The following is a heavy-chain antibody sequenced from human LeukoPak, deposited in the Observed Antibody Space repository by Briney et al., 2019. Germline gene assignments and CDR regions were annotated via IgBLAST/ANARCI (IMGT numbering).Heavy chain of an antibody. CDR3: ARDVRIVVVPAATYYYYYGMDV. CDR1: GFTFSSYA. Sequence: PGGSLRLSCAASGFTFSSYAMHWVRQAPGKGLEWVAVISYDGSNKYYADSVKGRFTISRDNSKNTLYLQMNSLRAEDTAVYYCARDVRIVVVPAATYYYYYGMDVWGQGTTVTVSS. V-gene: IGHV3-30-3*01. CDR2: ISYDGSNK. D-gene: IGHD2-2*01. J-gene: IGHJ6*02.